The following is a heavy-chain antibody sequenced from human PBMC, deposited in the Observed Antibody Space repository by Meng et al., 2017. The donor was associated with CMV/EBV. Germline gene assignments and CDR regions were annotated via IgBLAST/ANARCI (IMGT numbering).Heavy chain of an antibody. J-gene: IGHJ5*02. V-gene: IGHV3-21*01. D-gene: IGHD2-2*02. CDR1: GFTFSSYS. CDR2: ISSSSSYI. Sequence: GESLKISCAASGFTFSSYSMNWVRQAPGKGLEWASSISSSSSYIYHADSVKGRFTISRDNAKNSLYLQMNSLRAEDTAVYYCARYCSSTSCYRFDPWGQGTLVTVSS. CDR3: ARYCSSTSCYRFDP.